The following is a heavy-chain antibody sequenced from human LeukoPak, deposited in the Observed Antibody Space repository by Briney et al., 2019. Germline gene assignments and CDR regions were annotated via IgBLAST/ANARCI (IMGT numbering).Heavy chain of an antibody. D-gene: IGHD6-13*01. CDR2: ISGSGGSS. V-gene: IGHV3-23*01. Sequence: GGSLRLSCAASGFTFSRYAMSWVRQAPGKGLEWVSAISGSGGSSYNAGSVKGRFTISRDISKNTLYLQMNSLRAEDTAVYYCAKDGAAGSPYYFDLWGQGTLVTVSS. CDR1: GFTFSRYA. CDR3: AKDGAAGSPYYFDL. J-gene: IGHJ4*02.